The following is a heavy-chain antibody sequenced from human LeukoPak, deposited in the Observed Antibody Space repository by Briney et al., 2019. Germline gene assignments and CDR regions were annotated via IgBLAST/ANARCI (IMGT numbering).Heavy chain of an antibody. V-gene: IGHV3-33*08. CDR2: IWYDGSNK. J-gene: IGHJ4*02. CDR1: GFTFSTYA. CDR3: AREGPRGNSQFDY. Sequence: GGSLRLSCAASGFTFSTYAMHWARQAPGKGLEWVALIWYDGSNKYYTDSVKGRLTISRDNSKNTLYLQMNSLRAEDTAIYYCAREGPRGNSQFDYWGQGTLVTVSS. D-gene: IGHD2/OR15-2a*01.